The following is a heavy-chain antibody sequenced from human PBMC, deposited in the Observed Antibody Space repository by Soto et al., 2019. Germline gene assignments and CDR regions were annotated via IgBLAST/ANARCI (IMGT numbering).Heavy chain of an antibody. J-gene: IGHJ3*01. V-gene: IGHV1-69*04. CDR1: GATYSPFIAYA. D-gene: IGHD2-21*02. CDR2: IIPLGSSQ. CDR3: ARSRDRCGGDCYSVYAAFDL. Sequence: QVQLVQSGAEVKKPGSLLKVSCKASGATYSPFIAYAISWLRQAPGQGLEWMGSIIPLGSSQHYAEGFQGRATISADSSTMTVSRELTNMTSDDAAVYFCARSRDRCGGDCYSVYAAFDLWGQGTAVTVSS.